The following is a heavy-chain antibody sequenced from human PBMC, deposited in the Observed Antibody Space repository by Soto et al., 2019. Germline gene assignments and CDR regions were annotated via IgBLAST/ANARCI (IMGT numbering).Heavy chain of an antibody. J-gene: IGHJ5*02. Sequence: GASVKVSCKASGYTFTSYDINWVRQATGQGLEWMGWMNPNSGNTGYAQKFQGRVTMTRNTSISTAYMELSSLRSEDTAVYYCARLGYCSSTSCYFREGTLDPWGQGTLVTVSS. CDR2: MNPNSGNT. CDR1: GYTFTSYD. V-gene: IGHV1-8*01. D-gene: IGHD2-2*01. CDR3: ARLGYCSSTSCYFREGTLDP.